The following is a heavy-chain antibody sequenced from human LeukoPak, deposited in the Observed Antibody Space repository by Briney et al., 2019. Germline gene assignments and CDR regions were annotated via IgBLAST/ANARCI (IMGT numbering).Heavy chain of an antibody. V-gene: IGHV3-53*01. CDR2: IYSGGST. D-gene: IGHD3-22*01. CDR1: GYTVSSNY. Sequence: GGSLRLSCAASGYTVSSNYMSWVRQAPGKGREWVSVIYSGGSTYYADSVKGRFTISRDNSKNTLYLQMNSLRAEDTAVYYSARGYYDSSGYYYDEAFDIWGQGTMVTVSS. J-gene: IGHJ3*02. CDR3: ARGYYDSSGYYYDEAFDI.